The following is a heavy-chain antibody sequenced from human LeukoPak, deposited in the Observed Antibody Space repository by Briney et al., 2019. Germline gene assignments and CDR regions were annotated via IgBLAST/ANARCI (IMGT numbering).Heavy chain of an antibody. Sequence: GGSLRLSCAASGFTFSIYAMSWVRQAPGKGLQWVSSITSRGESTWYVDSVKGRFTITRDNSENTLYLQMHSLRAEDTAVYYCARDRPNYYGSGGHYYRRDGDYWGRGTLVSVSS. D-gene: IGHD3-22*01. CDR2: ITSRGEST. V-gene: IGHV3-23*01. CDR1: GFTFSIYA. CDR3: ARDRPNYYGSGGHYYRRDGDY. J-gene: IGHJ4*02.